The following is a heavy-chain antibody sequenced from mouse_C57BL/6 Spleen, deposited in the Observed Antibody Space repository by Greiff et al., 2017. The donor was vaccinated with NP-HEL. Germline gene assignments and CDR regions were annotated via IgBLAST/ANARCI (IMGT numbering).Heavy chain of an antibody. CDR1: GYTFTDYY. Sequence: QVQLQQSGAELVRPGASVKLSCKASGYTFTDYYINWVKQRPGQGLEWIARIYPGSGNTYYNEKFKGKATLTAEKSSSTAYMQLSSLTSEDSAVYFCARHYGNYGAWFAYWGQGTLVTVSA. J-gene: IGHJ3*01. D-gene: IGHD2-1*01. CDR2: IYPGSGNT. CDR3: ARHYGNYGAWFAY. V-gene: IGHV1-76*01.